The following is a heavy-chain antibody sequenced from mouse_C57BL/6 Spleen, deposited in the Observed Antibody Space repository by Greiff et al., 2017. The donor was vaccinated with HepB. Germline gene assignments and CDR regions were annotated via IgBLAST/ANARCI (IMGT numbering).Heavy chain of an antibody. CDR3: ARERGYSGFAY. Sequence: EVKLVESGGGLVKPGGSLKLSCAASGFTFSSYAMSWVRQTPEKRLEWVATISDGGSYTYYPDNVKGRFTISRDNAKNNLYLQMSHLKSEDTAMYYCARERGYSGFAYWGQGTLVTVSA. V-gene: IGHV5-4*01. CDR2: ISDGGSYT. J-gene: IGHJ3*01. CDR1: GFTFSSYA.